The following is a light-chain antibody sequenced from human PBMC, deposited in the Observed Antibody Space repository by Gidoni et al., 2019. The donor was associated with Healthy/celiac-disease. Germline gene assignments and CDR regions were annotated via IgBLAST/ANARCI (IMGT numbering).Light chain of an antibody. CDR3: AAWDDSRPRWV. Sequence: QSVLTQPPSASGTPGQRVTISCSGSSSNIGSNYVYWYQQLPGTAPKLLIYRNNQRPSGVPDRFSGSKSGTSASLAISGLRSEDEADYYCAAWDDSRPRWVFGGGTKLTVL. CDR2: RNN. CDR1: SSNIGSNY. J-gene: IGLJ3*02. V-gene: IGLV1-47*01.